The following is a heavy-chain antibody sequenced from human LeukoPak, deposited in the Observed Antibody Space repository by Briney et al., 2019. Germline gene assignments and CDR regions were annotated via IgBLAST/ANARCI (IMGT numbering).Heavy chain of an antibody. CDR1: GGTFSSYA. CDR3: AVSWVYCSSTSCSGAFDI. Sequence: GASVKVSCKASGGTFSSYAISWVRQAPGQGLEWMGGIIPIFGTANYAPRFQGRVTITADESTSTAYMELSSLRSEDTAVYYCAVSWVYCSSTSCSGAFDIWGQGTMVTVSS. V-gene: IGHV1-69*13. CDR2: IIPIFGTA. D-gene: IGHD2-2*01. J-gene: IGHJ3*02.